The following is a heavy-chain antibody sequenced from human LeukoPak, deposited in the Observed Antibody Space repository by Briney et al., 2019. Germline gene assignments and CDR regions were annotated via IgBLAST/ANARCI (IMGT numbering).Heavy chain of an antibody. Sequence: GSLRPSCAASGFTFSSYAMSWVRQAPGKGPEWVSAISGSGGSTYYADSVKGRFTISRDNSKNTLYLQMNSLRAEDTAVYYCAKAYLHYDILTGSDYWGQGTLVTVSS. D-gene: IGHD3-9*01. CDR2: ISGSGGST. CDR1: GFTFSSYA. V-gene: IGHV3-23*01. CDR3: AKAYLHYDILTGSDY. J-gene: IGHJ4*02.